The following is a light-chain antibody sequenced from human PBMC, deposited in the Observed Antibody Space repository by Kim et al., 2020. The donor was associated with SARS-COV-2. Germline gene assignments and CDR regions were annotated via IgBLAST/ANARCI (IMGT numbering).Light chain of an antibody. Sequence: QSVLTQPPSVSGAPGQRVTISCTGTSSNIGATYAVHWYQQVPGTAPKLLIHGNNNRPSGVPDRFSGSKSGTSAALAITGLQPEDEADYYCQSYDSSLSGSVFGGGTQLTVL. CDR3: QSYDSSLSGSV. V-gene: IGLV1-40*01. CDR2: GNN. CDR1: SSNIGATYA. J-gene: IGLJ3*02.